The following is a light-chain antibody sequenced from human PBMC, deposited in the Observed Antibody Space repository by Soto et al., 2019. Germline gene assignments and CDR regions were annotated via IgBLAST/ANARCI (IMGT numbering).Light chain of an antibody. CDR2: DVN. V-gene: IGLV2-11*01. J-gene: IGLJ3*02. CDR1: SNDVGGYNY. CDR3: CSYAGSYTFLHWV. Sequence: QSALTQPRSVSGSPGQSVTISCTGTSNDVGGYNYVSWYQQHPGKAPKVMIYDVNKRPSGVPDRFSGSKSGNTASLTISGLQAEDEAEYFCCSYAGSYTFLHWVFGGGTKLTVL.